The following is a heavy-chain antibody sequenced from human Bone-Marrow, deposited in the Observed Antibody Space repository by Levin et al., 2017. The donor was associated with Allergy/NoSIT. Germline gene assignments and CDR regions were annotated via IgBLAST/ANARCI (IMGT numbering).Heavy chain of an antibody. D-gene: IGHD2-8*01. CDR2: IYHSGGT. CDR1: GVSISSTHW. CDR3: TISLSRYCTSNDCSKFFHYYMGA. J-gene: IGHJ6*03. Sequence: RASETLSLTCGVSGVSISSTHWWSWVRQSPGKGLEWIGEIYHSGGTNYNPSLKSRVTMSVDKSNNRFSLKMNSVTAADTAVYYCTISLSRYCTSNDCSKFFHYYMGAWGRGTTVTVSS. V-gene: IGHV4-4*02.